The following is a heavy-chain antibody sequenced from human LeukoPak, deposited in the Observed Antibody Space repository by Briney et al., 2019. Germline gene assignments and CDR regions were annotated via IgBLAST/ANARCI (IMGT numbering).Heavy chain of an antibody. CDR1: GGSISSYY. J-gene: IGHJ4*02. D-gene: IGHD3-10*01. V-gene: IGHV4-59*01. Sequence: PSETLSLTCTVSGGSISSYYWSWIRQPPGKGLEWIGYIHYSGSTKYNPSLKSRVTISVDTSKNQFSLKLSSVTAADTAVYYCARWAYGSGSYFYFDYWGQGTLVTVSS. CDR3: ARWAYGSGSYFYFDY. CDR2: IHYSGST.